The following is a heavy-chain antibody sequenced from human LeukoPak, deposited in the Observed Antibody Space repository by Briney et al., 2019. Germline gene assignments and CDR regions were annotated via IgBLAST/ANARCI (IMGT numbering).Heavy chain of an antibody. J-gene: IGHJ5*02. CDR3: ARALRRLRSLVGATGVGRYNWFDP. Sequence: SSETLSLTCTVSGGSISSYYWSWIRQPPGKGLEWIGYIYYSGSTNYNPSLKSRVTISVDTSKNQFSLKLSSVTAADTAVYYCARALRRLRSLVGATGVGRYNWFDPWGQGTLVTVSS. CDR2: IYYSGST. D-gene: IGHD1-26*01. CDR1: GGSISSYY. V-gene: IGHV4-59*12.